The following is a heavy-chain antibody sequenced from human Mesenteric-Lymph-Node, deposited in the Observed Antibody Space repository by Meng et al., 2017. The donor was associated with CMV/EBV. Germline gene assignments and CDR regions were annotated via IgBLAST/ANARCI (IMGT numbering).Heavy chain of an antibody. Sequence: ASVKVSCKVSGHTLTELSIHWVRQAPGKGFEWMGGLDPEDGEIIYAQRFQGRVTMTEDTSTDTAYMEVSSLRPEDTAVYYCATEAGYSYGSGMDVWGQGTTVTVSS. V-gene: IGHV1-24*01. J-gene: IGHJ6*02. CDR2: LDPEDGEI. CDR1: GHTLTELS. CDR3: ATEAGYSYGSGMDV. D-gene: IGHD5-18*01.